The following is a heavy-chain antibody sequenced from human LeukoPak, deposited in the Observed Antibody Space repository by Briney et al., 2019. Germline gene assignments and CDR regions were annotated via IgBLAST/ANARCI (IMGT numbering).Heavy chain of an antibody. V-gene: IGHV7-4-1*02. Sequence: ASVKVSCKAPEYTFTSYAMNWVRQAPGQGLEWMGWINTNTGKPTYAQGFTGRFVFSLDSSVSTAYLQINSLNAEGTAVYYCARAASLDYWGQGTLATLSS. CDR1: EYTFTSYA. CDR3: ARAASLDY. CDR2: INTNTGKP. D-gene: IGHD2-2*01. J-gene: IGHJ4*02.